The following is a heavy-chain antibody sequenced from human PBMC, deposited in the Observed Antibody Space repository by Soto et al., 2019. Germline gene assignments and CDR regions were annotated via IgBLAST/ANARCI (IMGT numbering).Heavy chain of an antibody. CDR1: GFSLSTSGVG. V-gene: IGHV2-5*01. J-gene: IGHJ5*02. CDR3: AHRTSDYYDSSGYSWFDP. D-gene: IGHD3-22*01. CDR2: IYWNDDK. Sequence: QITLKESGPTLVKPTQTLTLTCTFSGFSLSTSGVGVGWIRQPPGKALEWLALIYWNDDKRYSPSLKSRLTIPKDTSKYQVVLTMTNMDPVDTATYYCAHRTSDYYDSSGYSWFDPWGQGTLVTVSS.